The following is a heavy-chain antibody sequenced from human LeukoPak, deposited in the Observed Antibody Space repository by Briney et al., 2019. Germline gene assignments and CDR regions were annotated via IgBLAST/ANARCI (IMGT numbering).Heavy chain of an antibody. CDR3: ARGRIAAAGTYYYYMDV. CDR2: IIPIFGTA. CDR1: GGTFSSYA. J-gene: IGHJ6*03. D-gene: IGHD6-13*01. Sequence: GASVKVSCKASGGTFSSYAISWVRQAPGQGLEWMGGIIPIFGTANYAQKFQGRVTITADKSTSTAYMELSSLRSEDTAVYYCARGRIAAAGTYYYYMDVWGKGTTVTVSS. V-gene: IGHV1-69*06.